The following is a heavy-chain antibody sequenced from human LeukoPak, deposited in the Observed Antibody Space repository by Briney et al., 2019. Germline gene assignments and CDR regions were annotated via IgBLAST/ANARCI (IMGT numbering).Heavy chain of an antibody. D-gene: IGHD3-9*01. J-gene: IGHJ4*02. Sequence: SETLSLTCTVSGGSMSSYYWSWIRQPGGKGLEWIGRIYSSGSTNYNPSLKSRVTMSVDTSKSQFSLKLSSVTAADTAVYYCASGLRYFDLYYWGQGTLVTVSS. V-gene: IGHV4-4*07. CDR1: GGSMSSYY. CDR3: ASGLRYFDLYY. CDR2: IYSSGST.